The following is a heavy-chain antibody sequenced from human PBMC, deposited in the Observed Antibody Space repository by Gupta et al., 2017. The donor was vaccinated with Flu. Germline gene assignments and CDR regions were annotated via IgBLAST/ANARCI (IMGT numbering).Heavy chain of an antibody. CDR1: SGG. CDR3: ARDDDFYGSAREMDD. CDR2: VSGNSGNS. J-gene: IGHJ4*02. D-gene: IGHD3-10*01. Sequence: SGGFTWVRQAPGKGREWMGWVSGNSGNSKYEPKLEGRITRTADKFTSTAYMELRRRRSDDTAVYFGARDDDFYGSAREMDDWGQGTRGTVSA. V-gene: IGHV1-18*01.